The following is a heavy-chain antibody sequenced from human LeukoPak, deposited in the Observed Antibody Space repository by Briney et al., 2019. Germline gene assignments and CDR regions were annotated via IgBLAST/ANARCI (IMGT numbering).Heavy chain of an antibody. V-gene: IGHV3-23*01. CDR1: GFTFSSYA. Sequence: GGSLRLSCAASGFTFSSYAMSWVRQAPGKGLEWVSAISGSGGSTYYADSVKGRFTISRDNAKNSLYLQMNSLRAEDTAVYYCARGEFEQWLGKYYFDYWGQGTLVTASS. J-gene: IGHJ4*02. D-gene: IGHD6-19*01. CDR3: ARGEFEQWLGKYYFDY. CDR2: ISGSGGST.